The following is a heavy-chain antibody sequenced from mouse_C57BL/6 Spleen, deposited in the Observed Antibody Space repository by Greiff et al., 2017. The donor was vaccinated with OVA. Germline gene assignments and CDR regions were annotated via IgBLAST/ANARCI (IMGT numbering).Heavy chain of an antibody. CDR1: GYTFTSYW. V-gene: IGHV1-74*01. CDR2: IHTSDSDT. J-gene: IGHJ2*01. Sequence: LQQPGAELVKPGASVKVSCKASGYTFTSYWMHWVKQRPGHGLEWLGRIHTSDSDTNYNQKFKGKATLNADKPSSTAYMQLSSLTSEDSAVSYFAIWDYGSRGGLLTDYWGQGTTLTVSS. CDR3: AIWDYGSRGGLLTDY. D-gene: IGHD1-1*01.